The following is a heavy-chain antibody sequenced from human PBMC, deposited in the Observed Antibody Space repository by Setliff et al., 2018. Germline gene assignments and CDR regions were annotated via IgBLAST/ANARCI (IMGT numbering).Heavy chain of an antibody. J-gene: IGHJ4*02. Sequence: PSETLSLTCTVSGASISNYFWTWIRQPAGSGLEYIGRLYPDGSTNYNPSLRSRVAISVDKSANRFSLNLASVTAADTALYYCARDPGFHSGTWCLGDWGQGIQVTVSS. CDR3: ARDPGFHSGTWCLGD. CDR2: LYPDGST. D-gene: IGHD2-8*01. V-gene: IGHV4-4*07. CDR1: GASISNYF.